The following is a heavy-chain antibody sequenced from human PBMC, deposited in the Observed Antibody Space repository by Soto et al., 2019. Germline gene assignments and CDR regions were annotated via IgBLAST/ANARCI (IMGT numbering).Heavy chain of an antibody. CDR3: ARGDFWSGYYPNSMDV. CDR2: ISYDGSNK. V-gene: IGHV3-30-3*01. Sequence: QVQLVESGGGVVQPGRSLRLSCAASGFTFSSYAMHWVRQAPGKGLEWVAVISYDGSNKYYADSVKGRFTISRDNSKNTLYLQMNSLRAEDTAVYYCARGDFWSGYYPNSMDVW. CDR1: GFTFSSYA. J-gene: IGHJ6*01. D-gene: IGHD3-3*01.